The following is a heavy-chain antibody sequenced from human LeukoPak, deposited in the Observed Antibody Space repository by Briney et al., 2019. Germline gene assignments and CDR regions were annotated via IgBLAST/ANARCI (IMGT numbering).Heavy chain of an antibody. CDR3: ARSGSYSVFDY. V-gene: IGHV1-69*05. J-gene: IGHJ4*02. Sequence: ASVTVSCKASGGTFTSYAISWVRQAPGQGLEWMGGIIPIFGTANYAQKFQGRVTITTDESTSTAYMELSSLRSEDTAVYYCARSGSYSVFDYWGQGTLVTVSS. CDR2: IIPIFGTA. CDR1: GGTFTSYA. D-gene: IGHD1-26*01.